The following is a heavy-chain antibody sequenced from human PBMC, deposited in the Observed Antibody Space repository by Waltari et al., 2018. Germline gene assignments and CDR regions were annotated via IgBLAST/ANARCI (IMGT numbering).Heavy chain of an antibody. V-gene: IGHV3-30*18. CDR2: IWYDGSNK. CDR3: AKDRGVVIALDY. D-gene: IGHD2-21*01. J-gene: IGHJ4*02. Sequence: QVQLVESGGGVVQPGRSLRLSCAASGFTFSSYGMHWVRQAQGKGLEWVAVIWYDGSNKYYADSVKGRFTISRDNSKNTLYLQMNSLRAEDTAMYYCAKDRGVVIALDYWGQGTLVTVSS. CDR1: GFTFSSYG.